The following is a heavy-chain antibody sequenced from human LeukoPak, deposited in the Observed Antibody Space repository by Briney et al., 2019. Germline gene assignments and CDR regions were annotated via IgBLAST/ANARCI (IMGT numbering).Heavy chain of an antibody. D-gene: IGHD5-12*01. J-gene: IGHJ5*02. CDR3: ARYTRLGSGYDPNWFDP. CDR1: GYTFTSYY. CDR2: INPSGGRT. V-gene: IGHV1-46*01. Sequence: ASVKVSCKASGYTFTSYYMHWVRQAPGQGLEWMGIINPSGGRTSYAQKFQGRVTMTRDMSTSTVYMELSSLRSDDTAVYYCARYTRLGSGYDPNWFDPWGQGTLVTVSS.